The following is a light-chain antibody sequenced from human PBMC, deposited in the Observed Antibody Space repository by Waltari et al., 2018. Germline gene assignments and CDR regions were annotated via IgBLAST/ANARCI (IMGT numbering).Light chain of an antibody. CDR1: QSISRY. CDR3: QQTYSNPLT. Sequence: DIQMTQSPSSLSASVGDRVTITCRASQSISRYVNWYQQKPGKAPKFLINAVTGLHSGAPSRFSVSGSATDFTLTIYDLQPEDFATYYCQQTYSNPLTFGGGTKVEIK. J-gene: IGKJ4*01. V-gene: IGKV1-39*01. CDR2: AVT.